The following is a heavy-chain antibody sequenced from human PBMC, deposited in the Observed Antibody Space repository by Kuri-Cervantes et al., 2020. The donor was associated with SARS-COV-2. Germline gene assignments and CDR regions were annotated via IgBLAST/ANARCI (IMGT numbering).Heavy chain of an antibody. CDR3: ARDPHSSGYSEYFQH. V-gene: IGHV1-3*02. CDR1: GYTFTSYA. J-gene: IGHJ1*01. CDR2: SNAGNGNT. Sequence: ASVKVSCKASGYTFTSYAMHWVRQAPGQRLEWMGWSNAGNGNTKYSQEFQGRVTITRDTSASTAYMELSSLRSEDTAVYYCARDPHSSGYSEYFQHWGQGTLVTVSS. D-gene: IGHD3-22*01.